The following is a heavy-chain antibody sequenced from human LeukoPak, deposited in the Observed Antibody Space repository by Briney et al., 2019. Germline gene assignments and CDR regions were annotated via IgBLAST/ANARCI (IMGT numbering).Heavy chain of an antibody. V-gene: IGHV3-48*03. CDR1: GFTFSSYE. Sequence: GGSLRPSCAASGFTFSSYEMNWVRQAPGKGLEWVSYITSSGSIIYYADSVKGRFTISRDNAKNSLFLQMNSLRAEDTAVYYCARSGLPGIAVAADFDYWGQGTLVTVSS. J-gene: IGHJ4*02. CDR3: ARSGLPGIAVAADFDY. D-gene: IGHD6-19*01. CDR2: ITSSGSII.